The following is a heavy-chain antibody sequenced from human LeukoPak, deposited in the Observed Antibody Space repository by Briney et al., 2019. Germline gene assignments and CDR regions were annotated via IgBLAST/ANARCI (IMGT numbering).Heavy chain of an antibody. Sequence: PGGSLRLSCAAAGFTVSSNYMSWVRQAPGKGLEWVSVIYSGGSTYYADSVKGRFTISRDNSKNTLYLQMNSLRAEDTAVYYCARDLLGGVIVDWGQGTLVTVSS. V-gene: IGHV3-53*01. D-gene: IGHD3-16*02. CDR2: IYSGGST. CDR3: ARDLLGGVIVD. CDR1: GFTVSSNY. J-gene: IGHJ4*02.